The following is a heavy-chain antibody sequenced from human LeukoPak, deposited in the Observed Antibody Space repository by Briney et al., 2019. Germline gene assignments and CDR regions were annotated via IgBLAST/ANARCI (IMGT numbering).Heavy chain of an antibody. J-gene: IGHJ4*02. V-gene: IGHV4-59*08. CDR2: ISDIGSI. CDR3: AGHHPRNTVDF. Sequence: SETLSLTCTVSGGSISSYYWSWVRQPPGKGLEWTAYISDIGSINYNPSLKSRVTISLDTSKNQFSLKLSSVTAADTAVYYCAGHHPRNTVDFWGQGTLVTVSS. CDR1: GGSISSYY. D-gene: IGHD2/OR15-2a*01.